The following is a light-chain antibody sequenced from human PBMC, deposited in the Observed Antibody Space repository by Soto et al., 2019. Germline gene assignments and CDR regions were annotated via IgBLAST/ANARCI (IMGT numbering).Light chain of an antibody. CDR3: FLSYPGARPV. V-gene: IGLV7-46*01. J-gene: IGLJ2*01. CDR1: FGAVTKDNY. CDR2: DTN. Sequence: QTVVTQEPSLTVSPGGTVTLTCGSSFGAVTKDNYPYWFQQKPGQAPRTLIYDTNNRQSWTPGRFSGSILGGKAALTLSGAQPEDGADYYSFLSYPGARPVFGGGTKLTAL.